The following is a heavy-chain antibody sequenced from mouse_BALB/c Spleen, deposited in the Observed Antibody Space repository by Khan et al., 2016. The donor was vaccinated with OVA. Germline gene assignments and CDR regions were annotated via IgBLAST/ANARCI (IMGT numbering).Heavy chain of an antibody. CDR2: IDPFNGST. V-gene: IGHV1S135*01. D-gene: IGHD1-1*01. J-gene: IGHJ3*01. CDR3: ARHGTSSWFAY. CDR1: GYSFTTYY. Sequence: EVQLQESGPELMKPGASVKISCKASGYSFTTYYIHWVKQSHGKSLEWIGYIDPFNGSTTYNQKFKGKATLTVDKSSSTAYMHLSSLTSEDSAVYYCARHGTSSWFAYWGQGTLVTVS.